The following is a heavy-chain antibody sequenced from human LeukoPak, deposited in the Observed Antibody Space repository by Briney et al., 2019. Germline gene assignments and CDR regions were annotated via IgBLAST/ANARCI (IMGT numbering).Heavy chain of an antibody. D-gene: IGHD3-9*01. J-gene: IGHJ5*02. CDR2: IYYSGTT. Sequence: SETLSLTCTVSGDSFSSSTYYWAWIRQSPGKGLEYFGSIYYSGTTYYNPSLKSRVTISVDTSKNQFSLKLSSVTAADTAVYYCARGPGYFEGRNWFDPWGQGTLVTVSS. V-gene: IGHV4-39*07. CDR3: ARGPGYFEGRNWFDP. CDR1: GDSFSSSTYY.